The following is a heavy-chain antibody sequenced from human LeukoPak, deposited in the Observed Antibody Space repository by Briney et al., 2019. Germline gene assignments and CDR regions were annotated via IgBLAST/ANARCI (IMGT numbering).Heavy chain of an antibody. D-gene: IGHD3-3*01. CDR3: ARVRVWSGYPLNYMDV. Sequence: GGSLRLSCAASGFTVSSNYMSWVRQAPGKGLEWVSVIYSGGSTYYADSVKVRFTISRDNSKNTLYLQMNSLRAEDTAVYYCARVRVWSGYPLNYMDVWGKGTTVTVSS. J-gene: IGHJ6*03. CDR1: GFTVSSNY. CDR2: IYSGGST. V-gene: IGHV3-53*01.